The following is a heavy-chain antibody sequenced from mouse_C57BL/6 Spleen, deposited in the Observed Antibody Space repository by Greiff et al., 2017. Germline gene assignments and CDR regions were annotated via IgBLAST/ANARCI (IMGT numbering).Heavy chain of an antibody. J-gene: IGHJ1*03. D-gene: IGHD1-1*01. CDR1: GFSLTSSG. CDR2: IWRGGST. V-gene: IGHV2-5*01. Sequence: QVQLKESGPGLVQPSQSLSITCTVSGFSLTSSGVHWVRQSPGKGLAWLGVIWRGGSTDYNAAFMSSLSITKDNSKSQVFFKMNSLQADDTAIYYCAKNPITTVEGDWYFDVWGTGTTVTVSS. CDR3: AKNPITTVEGDWYFDV.